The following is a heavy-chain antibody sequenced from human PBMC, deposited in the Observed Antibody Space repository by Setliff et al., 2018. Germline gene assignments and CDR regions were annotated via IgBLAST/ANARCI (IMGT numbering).Heavy chain of an antibody. CDR2: ISFSSSTI. CDR3: AGDHGELGQERRTHFFRH. CDR1: GFTFSTYN. Sequence: GGSLRLSCAASGFTFSTYNMNWVRQAPGKGLEWVSYISFSSSTIYYADSVKGRFTISRDNAKNSLYLQMNSLRAEDTAVYYCAGDHGELGQERRTHFFRHWGQGTLVTVSS. D-gene: IGHD1-1*01. J-gene: IGHJ1*01. V-gene: IGHV3-48*01.